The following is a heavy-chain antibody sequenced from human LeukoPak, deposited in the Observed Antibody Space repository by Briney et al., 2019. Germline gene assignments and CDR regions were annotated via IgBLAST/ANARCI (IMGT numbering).Heavy chain of an antibody. V-gene: IGHV4-59*01. CDR3: ARDYYDSSGPYYYYYGMDV. CDR2: IYYSGST. Sequence: SETLSLTCTVSGGSISSYYWSWIRQPPGKGLEWIGYIYYSGSTNYNPSLKSRVTISVDTSKNQFSLKLSSVTAADTAVYYCARDYYDSSGPYYYYYGMDVWGQGTPVTVSS. CDR1: GGSISSYY. D-gene: IGHD3-22*01. J-gene: IGHJ6*02.